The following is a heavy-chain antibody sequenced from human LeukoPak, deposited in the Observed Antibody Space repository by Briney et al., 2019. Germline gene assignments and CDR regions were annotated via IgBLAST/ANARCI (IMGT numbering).Heavy chain of an antibody. V-gene: IGHV4-39*07. CDR3: ARASYVWWFDP. CDR2: IYYSGST. D-gene: IGHD3-10*02. CDR1: GGSISSSSYY. Sequence: SETLSLTCPVSGGSISSSSYYWGWIRQPPGKGLEWIGSIYYSGSTYYNPSLKSRVTISVDTSKNQFSLKLSSVTAADTAVYYCARASYVWWFDPWGQGTLVTVSS. J-gene: IGHJ5*02.